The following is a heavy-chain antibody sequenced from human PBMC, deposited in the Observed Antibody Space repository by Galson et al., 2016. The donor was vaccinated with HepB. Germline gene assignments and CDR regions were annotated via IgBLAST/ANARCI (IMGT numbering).Heavy chain of an antibody. J-gene: IGHJ4*02. V-gene: IGHV1-46*01. CDR2: IDPRSGYS. D-gene: IGHD3-10*01. CDR1: GYTFTNYY. Sequence: SVKVSCKASGYTFTNYYLHWVRQAPGQALEWMGIIDPRSGYSNYAQTFQGRVTLTRDTSTSTVYMELSSLMSDDTAVYYWAKDLGGGGSGSGHDHWGQGTVVTVSS. CDR3: AKDLGGGGSGSGHDH.